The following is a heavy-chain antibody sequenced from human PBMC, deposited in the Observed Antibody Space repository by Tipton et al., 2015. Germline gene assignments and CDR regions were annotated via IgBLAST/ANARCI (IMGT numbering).Heavy chain of an antibody. CDR2: LYYNDNI. V-gene: IGHV4-39*07. J-gene: IGHJ4*02. Sequence: TLSLTCTVSGASISRGSVWGWIRQPPGKGLEWIVSLYYNDNIYYNPSLKSRVTISVDTSKTQFSLKMSSVTASDTAVYYCARRCGADCYWGYYFDHWGQGTLVNVSS. D-gene: IGHD2-21*01. CDR3: ARRCGADCYWGYYFDH. CDR1: GASISRGSV.